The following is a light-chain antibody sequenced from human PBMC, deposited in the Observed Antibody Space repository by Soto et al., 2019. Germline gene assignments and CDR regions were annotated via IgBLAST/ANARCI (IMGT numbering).Light chain of an antibody. CDR3: SSYAGTNRV. J-gene: IGLJ1*01. CDR2: GNS. Sequence: QSVLTQPPSVSGAPGQRVTISCTGSSSNIGAGYDVHWYQQLPGTAPKLLIYGNSNRPSGVSNRFSGSKSGNTASLTVSGLQAEDEAEYYCSSYAGTNRVFGTGTKVTVL. CDR1: SSNIGAGYD. V-gene: IGLV1-40*01.